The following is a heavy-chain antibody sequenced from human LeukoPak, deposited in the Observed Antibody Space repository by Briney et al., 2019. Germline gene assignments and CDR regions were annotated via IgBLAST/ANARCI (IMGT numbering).Heavy chain of an antibody. CDR3: ARARSRASTWYWDH. V-gene: IGHV1-18*01. Sequence: ASVKVSCKASGYTFTDYGINWVRQAPGQGPEWMGWISTLYGNKNFAQKFQGRVTMTSDTSTSTAYLELAGLTSDDSAIYYCARARSRASTWYWDHWGQGTLVTVSS. J-gene: IGHJ4*02. D-gene: IGHD2-8*02. CDR1: GYTFTDYG. CDR2: ISTLYGNK.